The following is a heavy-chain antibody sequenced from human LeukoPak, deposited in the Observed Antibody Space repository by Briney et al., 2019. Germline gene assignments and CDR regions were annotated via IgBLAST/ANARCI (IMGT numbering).Heavy chain of an antibody. CDR2: INHSGST. D-gene: IGHD3-10*01. Sequence: PSETLSLTCTVSGGSISSSTYYWSWIRQPPGKGLEWIGEINHSGSTNYNPSLKSRVTISVDTSKNQFSLKLSSVTAADTAVYYCATPGVRGVKRLYNYWGQGTLVTVSS. J-gene: IGHJ4*02. CDR3: ATPGVRGVKRLYNY. CDR1: GGSISSSTYY. V-gene: IGHV4-39*07.